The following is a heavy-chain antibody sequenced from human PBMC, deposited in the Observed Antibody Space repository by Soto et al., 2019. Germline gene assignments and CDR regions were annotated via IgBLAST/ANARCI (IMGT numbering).Heavy chain of an antibody. V-gene: IGHV1-2*04. CDR2: INSNSGGT. Sequence: GASVKVSCKASGYTFTGYYMHWVRQAPGQGLEWMGWINSNSGGTNYAQKFQGWVTMTRDASISTAYMELSRLRSDDTAVYYCARDLSDSSSSLGWMGYWGQGTLVTVSS. CDR3: ARDLSDSSSSLGWMGY. J-gene: IGHJ4*02. CDR1: GYTFTGYY. D-gene: IGHD6-6*01.